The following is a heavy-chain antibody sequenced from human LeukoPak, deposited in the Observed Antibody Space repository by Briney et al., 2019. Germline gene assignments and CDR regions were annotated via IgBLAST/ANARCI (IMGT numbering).Heavy chain of an antibody. CDR3: ARNFPGAGCSGGSCYDY. V-gene: IGHV4-59*08. D-gene: IGHD2-15*01. Sequence: PSETLSLTCTVSGGSISSYYWSWIRQPPGKGLEWIGYIYYSGSTNYNPSLKSRVTISVDTSKNQFSLKLSSVTAADTAVYYCARNFPGAGCSGGSCYDYWGQGTLVTVSS. CDR2: IYYSGST. J-gene: IGHJ4*02. CDR1: GGSISSYY.